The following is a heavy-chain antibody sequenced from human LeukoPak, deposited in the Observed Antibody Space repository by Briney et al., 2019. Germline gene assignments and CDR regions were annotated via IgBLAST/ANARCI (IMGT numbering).Heavy chain of an antibody. CDR3: ARQPNIVVVDNWFDP. J-gene: IGHJ5*02. CDR1: GGSITGSGFY. V-gene: IGHV4-39*07. CDR2: IYYGGSA. Sequence: SDTLSLTCTVSGGSITGSGFYWGWIRQPPGKGLEWIGNIYYGGSAYYNPSLKSRVTISVDTSKNQFSLKLSSVTAADTAVYYCARQPNIVVVDNWFDPWGQGTLVTVSS. D-gene: IGHD2-15*01.